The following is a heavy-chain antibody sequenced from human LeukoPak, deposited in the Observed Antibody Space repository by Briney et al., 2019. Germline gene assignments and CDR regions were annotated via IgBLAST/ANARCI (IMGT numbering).Heavy chain of an antibody. J-gene: IGHJ4*02. CDR2: IGGGGPTT. V-gene: IGHV3-23*01. CDR3: ARGFLGGTDQYFDS. Sequence: GGSLRLSCAASGFTFSTYAMNRVRQAPAKGLEWVSTIGGGGPTTDYADSVKDRFTISRDNSKNTLYLQMNSLRAEDTAVYFCARGFLGGTDQYFDSWGQGTLVTVSS. D-gene: IGHD6-19*01. CDR1: GFTFSTYA.